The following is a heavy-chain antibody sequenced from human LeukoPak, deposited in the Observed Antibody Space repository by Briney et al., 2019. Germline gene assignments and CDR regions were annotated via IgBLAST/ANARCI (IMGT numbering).Heavy chain of an antibody. CDR3: AKDPNYDFWSGYLQQYYFDY. D-gene: IGHD3-3*01. V-gene: IGHV3-23*01. CDR1: GFTFSSYA. Sequence: GGSLRLSCAASGFTFSSYAMSWARQAPGKGLEWVSAISGSGGSTYYADSVKGRFTISRDNSKNTLYLQMNSLRAEDTAVYYCAKDPNYDFWSGYLQQYYFDYWGQGTLVTVSS. J-gene: IGHJ4*02. CDR2: ISGSGGST.